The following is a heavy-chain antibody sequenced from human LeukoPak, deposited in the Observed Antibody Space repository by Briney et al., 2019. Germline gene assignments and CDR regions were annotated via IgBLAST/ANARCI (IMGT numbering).Heavy chain of an antibody. CDR3: ARDRYGDYLPFDY. Sequence: GGSLRLSCAASGFTFSSYGMHWVRQAPGKGLEWVAVIWYDGSNKYYADSVKGRFTISRDNSKNTLYLQMNSLRAEDTAVYYCARDRYGDYLPFDYWGQGTLVTVSS. J-gene: IGHJ4*02. V-gene: IGHV3-33*01. D-gene: IGHD4-17*01. CDR1: GFTFSSYG. CDR2: IWYDGSNK.